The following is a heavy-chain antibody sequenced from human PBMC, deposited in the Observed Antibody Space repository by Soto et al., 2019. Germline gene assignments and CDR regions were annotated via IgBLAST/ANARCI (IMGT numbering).Heavy chain of an antibody. J-gene: IGHJ4*02. CDR1: GYTFTTYA. V-gene: IGHV1-3*01. Sequence: ASVNVSCKASGYTFTTYAMHWVRQAPGQRLEWMGWINAGNGKTKYSQNFQGRVTITRDTSATTAYMELSSLRSEDTAVYYCELDGDDCSTTICYMIDYWGQGTLVTVSS. CDR2: INAGNGKT. CDR3: ELDGDDCSTTICYMIDY. D-gene: IGHD2-2*01.